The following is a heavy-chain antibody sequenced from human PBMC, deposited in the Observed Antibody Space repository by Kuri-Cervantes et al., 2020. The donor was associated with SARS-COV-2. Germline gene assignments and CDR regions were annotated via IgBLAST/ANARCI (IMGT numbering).Heavy chain of an antibody. CDR2: INHSGST. CDR3: ARRKKDYYDFCCGAFQFDP. V-gene: IGHV4-34*01. J-gene: IGHJ5*02. CDR1: GGPFSGYY. D-gene: IGHD3-3*01. Sequence: ADTLSLTFAAFGGPFSGYYWSWIRQPPGQGLEWIGEINHSGSTNYTPSLQSRVNISVDTSKNQFSQQLSSVTAANTAVYSCARRKKDYYDFCCGAFQFDPWGQGTLVTVSS.